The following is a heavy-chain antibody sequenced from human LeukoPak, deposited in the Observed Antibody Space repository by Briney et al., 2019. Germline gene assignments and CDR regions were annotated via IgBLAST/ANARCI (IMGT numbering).Heavy chain of an antibody. Sequence: PGGSLRLSCAASGFTFSSYSMNWVRQSSGKGLEWVGRIRSKAKNYATEFAESVKGRFIISRDDSKNMAYLQMNSLKIEDTAVYYCTRPGSGSSRDYWGQGTLVTVSS. D-gene: IGHD3-10*01. CDR3: TRPGSGSSRDY. J-gene: IGHJ4*02. CDR1: GFTFSSYS. V-gene: IGHV3-73*01. CDR2: IRSKAKNYAT.